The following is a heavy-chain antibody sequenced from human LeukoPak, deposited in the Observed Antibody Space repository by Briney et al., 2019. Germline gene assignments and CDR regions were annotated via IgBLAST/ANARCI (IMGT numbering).Heavy chain of an antibody. CDR1: GGSISSSNYY. CDR2: IYYSGTT. J-gene: IGHJ4*02. V-gene: IGHV4-39*01. Sequence: RSSETLSLTCTVSGGSISSSNYYWGWIRRPPGKGLEWIGGIYYSGTTYYSSSLKSRVIISVDTSKNQFSLKLSSVTATDTAVYYCARHEAQDFDYLGQGTLVTVSS. CDR3: ARHEAQDFDY.